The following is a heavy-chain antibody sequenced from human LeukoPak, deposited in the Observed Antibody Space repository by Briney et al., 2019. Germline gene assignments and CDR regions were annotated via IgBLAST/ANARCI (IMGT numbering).Heavy chain of an antibody. CDR1: GYTFTGYY. D-gene: IGHD2-15*01. CDR2: INPNSGGT. J-gene: IGHJ4*02. CDR3: ARDRYCSGGSCYGYGDY. Sequence: GGSLRLSCAASGYTFTGYYMHWVRQAPGQGLEWMGWINPNSGGTNYAQKSQGRVTMTRDTSISTAYMELSRLRSDDTAVYYCARDRYCSGGSCYGYGDYWGQGTLVTVSS. V-gene: IGHV1-2*02.